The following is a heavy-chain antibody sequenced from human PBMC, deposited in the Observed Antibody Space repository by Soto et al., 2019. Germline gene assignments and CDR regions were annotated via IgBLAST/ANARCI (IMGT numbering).Heavy chain of an antibody. CDR3: AKDYPGSYYGDDAFDI. CDR1: GFTFSSYA. Sequence: PGGSLRISCAASGFTFSSYAMSWVRQAPGKGLEWVSAISGSGGSTYYADSVKGRFTISRDNSKNTLYLQMNSLRAEDTAVYYCAKDYPGSYYGDDAFDIWGQGTMLTVSS. V-gene: IGHV3-23*01. D-gene: IGHD1-26*01. CDR2: ISGSGGST. J-gene: IGHJ3*02.